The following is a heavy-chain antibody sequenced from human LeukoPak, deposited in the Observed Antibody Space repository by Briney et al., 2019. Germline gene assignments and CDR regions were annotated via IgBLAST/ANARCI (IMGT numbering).Heavy chain of an antibody. CDR2: IYYSGST. D-gene: IGHD6-19*01. CDR1: GGSISSYY. Sequence: SETLSLTCTVSGGSISSYYWSWIRQPPGKGLEWIGYIYYSGSTNYNPSLKSRVTISVDTSKNQFSLKLSSVTAADTAVYYCARDYKPWLGRARYYYMDVWGKGTTVTVSS. V-gene: IGHV4-59*01. CDR3: ARDYKPWLGRARYYYMDV. J-gene: IGHJ6*03.